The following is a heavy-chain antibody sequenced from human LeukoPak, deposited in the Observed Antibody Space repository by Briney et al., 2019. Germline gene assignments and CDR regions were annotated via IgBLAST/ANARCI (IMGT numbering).Heavy chain of an antibody. CDR3: ASATSFDF. V-gene: IGHV3-11*06. CDR2: ITGSSRSI. Sequence: GALRLSFAASGFTLSDYYMSWIRQAPGKGLEWVSSITGSSRSINYADSVKGRFTISRDNAKSSMYLQMNSLRDEDTAVYYCASATSFDFWGQGTLVTVSS. J-gene: IGHJ4*02. CDR1: GFTLSDYY.